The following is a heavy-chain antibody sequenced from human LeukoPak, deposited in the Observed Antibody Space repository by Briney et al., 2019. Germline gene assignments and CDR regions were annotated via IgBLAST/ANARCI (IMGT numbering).Heavy chain of an antibody. CDR1: GGSISSYY. CDR2: IYYSGST. V-gene: IGHV4-59*08. J-gene: IGHJ4*02. Sequence: PSETLSLTCTVSGGSISSYYWSWIRQPPGKGLEWVGYIYYSGSTNYNPSLKSRVTISVDTSKNQFSLQLSSVTAADTAVYYCARHEGYDILTGYPTSFDYWGQGTLVTVSS. D-gene: IGHD3-9*01. CDR3: ARHEGYDILTGYPTSFDY.